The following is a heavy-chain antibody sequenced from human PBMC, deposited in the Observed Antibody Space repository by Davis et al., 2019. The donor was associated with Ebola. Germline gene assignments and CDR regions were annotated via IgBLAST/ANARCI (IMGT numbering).Heavy chain of an antibody. Sequence: GESLKISCAASGFTFSSYWMHWVRQAPGKGLVWVSRINSDGSSTSYADSVKGRFTISRDNAKNTLYLQMNSLRAEDTAVYYCTTAPHIGDDYWGQGTLVTVSS. CDR3: TTAPHIGDDY. J-gene: IGHJ4*02. V-gene: IGHV3-74*01. CDR1: GFTFSSYW. CDR2: INSDGSST. D-gene: IGHD1-26*01.